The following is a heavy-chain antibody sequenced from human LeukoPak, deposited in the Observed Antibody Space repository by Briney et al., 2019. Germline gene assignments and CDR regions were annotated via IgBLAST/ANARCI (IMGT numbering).Heavy chain of an antibody. D-gene: IGHD3-3*01. CDR1: GFTFSSYA. Sequence: GRSLRLSCAASGFTFSSYAMHWVRQAPGRGLEWVAVISYDGSNKYYADSVKGRFTISRDNSKNTLYLQMNSLRAENTGVYYCARDRDSTTYYDFWSGYFPFDYWGQGTLVTVSS. CDR3: ARDRDSTTYYDFWSGYFPFDY. V-gene: IGHV3-30-3*01. J-gene: IGHJ4*02. CDR2: ISYDGSNK.